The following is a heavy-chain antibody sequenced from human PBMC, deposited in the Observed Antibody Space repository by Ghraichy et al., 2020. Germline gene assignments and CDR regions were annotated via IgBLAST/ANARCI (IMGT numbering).Heavy chain of an antibody. Sequence: GGSLRLSCAGSGFTFNRQDMVWVRQAPGKGLEWVSYISSSSSTIFYADSVKGRFTISRDNAKNSVYLQMNSLRDDDTALYYCARDLSSPYYGMDVWGQGTTVTVSS. CDR3: ARDLSSPYYGMDV. CDR1: GFTFNRQD. J-gene: IGHJ6*02. V-gene: IGHV3-48*02. CDR2: ISSSSSTI.